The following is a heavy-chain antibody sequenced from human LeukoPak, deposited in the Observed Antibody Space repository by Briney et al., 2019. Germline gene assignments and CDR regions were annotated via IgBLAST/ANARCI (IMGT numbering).Heavy chain of an antibody. CDR3: ARLSPIDAFDT. V-gene: IGHV3-21*01. CDR1: GFTFSSYS. Sequence: GGSLRLSCAASGFTFSSYSMNWVRQAPGKGLEWVSSISSSSSYIYYADSVKGRFTISRDNAKNSLYLQMNSLGAEDTAVYYCARLSPIDAFDTWGQGTMVTVSS. CDR2: ISSSSSYI. J-gene: IGHJ3*02. D-gene: IGHD2-2*02.